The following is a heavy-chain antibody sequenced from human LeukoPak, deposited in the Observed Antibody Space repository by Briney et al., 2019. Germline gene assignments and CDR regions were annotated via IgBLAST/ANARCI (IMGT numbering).Heavy chain of an antibody. CDR2: IIPIFGTA. CDR3: AGSRDGYNLRGLYYFDY. J-gene: IGHJ4*02. V-gene: IGHV1-69*05. Sequence: ASVKVSCKASGGTFSSYAISWVRQAPGQGLEWMGRIIPIFGTANYAQKFQGRVTITTDESTSTAYMELSSLRFEDTAVYYCAGSRDGYNLRGLYYFDYWGQGTLVTVSS. D-gene: IGHD5-24*01. CDR1: GGTFSSYA.